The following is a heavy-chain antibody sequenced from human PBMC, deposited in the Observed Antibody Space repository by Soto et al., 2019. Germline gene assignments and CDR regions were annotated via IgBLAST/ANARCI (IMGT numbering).Heavy chain of an antibody. D-gene: IGHD1-7*01. CDR2: IYHSGMT. CDR1: GGPISTGGYY. CDR3: ASVRCELHDAFDI. J-gene: IGHJ3*02. Sequence: QVQLQESGPGLVKPSQTLSLTCTVSGGPISTGGYYWSWIRQHPGRGLEWIGYIYHSGMTFSNPSLQSRVAISIDTSKNKFSLKLSSVTAADTAVYYCASVRCELHDAFDIWGQGTMVSVSS. V-gene: IGHV4-31*03.